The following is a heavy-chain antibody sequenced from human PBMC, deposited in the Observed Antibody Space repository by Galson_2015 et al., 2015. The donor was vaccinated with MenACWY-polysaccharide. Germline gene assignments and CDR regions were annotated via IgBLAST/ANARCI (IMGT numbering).Heavy chain of an antibody. CDR3: ARDLLDSSGYTRGSVFDL. J-gene: IGHJ2*01. CDR1: GFTFSNFW. Sequence: SLRLSCAASGFTFSNFWMSWVRQAPGKGLEWVAIIKQDGSEKYYIDSVRGRFSISRDNAKNSLYLQMNSLRSEDTAVYHCARDLLDSSGYTRGSVFDLWGRGTLVTVSS. CDR2: IKQDGSEK. V-gene: IGHV3-7*01. D-gene: IGHD3-22*01.